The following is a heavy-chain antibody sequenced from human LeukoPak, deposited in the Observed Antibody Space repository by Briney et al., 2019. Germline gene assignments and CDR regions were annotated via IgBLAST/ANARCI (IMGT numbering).Heavy chain of an antibody. D-gene: IGHD6-19*01. Sequence: PSETLSLTCTVSGGSISSSSYYWGWIRQPPGKGLEWIGSIYYSGSTYYNPSLKSRVTISVDTSKNQFSLKLSSVTAADTAVYYCARQGGGGPQWLVFEYWGQGTLVTVSS. V-gene: IGHV4-39*01. CDR3: ARQGGGGPQWLVFEY. J-gene: IGHJ4*02. CDR1: GGSISSSSYY. CDR2: IYYSGST.